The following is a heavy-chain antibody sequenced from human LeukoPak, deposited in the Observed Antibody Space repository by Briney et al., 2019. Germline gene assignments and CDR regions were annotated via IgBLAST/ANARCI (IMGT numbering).Heavy chain of an antibody. Sequence: GGSLRLSCAASGFTFSGYWMSWVRQAPGKGLEWVANINQDGSEKYYVDSVKGRFTISRDNAKNSLFLQMGSLRVEDTAVYYCARVSSLAVAGFFDYWGQGILVTVSS. CDR2: INQDGSEK. CDR1: GFTFSGYW. D-gene: IGHD6-19*01. J-gene: IGHJ4*02. CDR3: ARVSSLAVAGFFDY. V-gene: IGHV3-7*01.